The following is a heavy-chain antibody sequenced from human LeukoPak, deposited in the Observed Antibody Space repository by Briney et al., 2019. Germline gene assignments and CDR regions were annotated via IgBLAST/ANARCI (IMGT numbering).Heavy chain of an antibody. V-gene: IGHV3-23*01. CDR2: ISGSGGST. Sequence: GGSLRLSCAASGFTFSSYAMSWVRQAPGKGLEWVSAISGSGGSTYYADSVKGRFTISRDNSKNTLYLQMNSLRSEDTAVYYCARPRLTAMAVYDAFDIWGQGTMVTVSS. J-gene: IGHJ3*02. CDR3: ARPRLTAMAVYDAFDI. CDR1: GFTFSSYA. D-gene: IGHD5-18*01.